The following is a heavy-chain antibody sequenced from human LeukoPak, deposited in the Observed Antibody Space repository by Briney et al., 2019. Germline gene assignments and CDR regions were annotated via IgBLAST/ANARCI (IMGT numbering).Heavy chain of an antibody. CDR2: IYYSGST. D-gene: IGHD6-13*01. Sequence: PSETLSLTCTVSGYSISSGYYWGWIRQPPGKGLEWIGSIYYSGSTYDNLSLKSRVTISVDTSKNQFSLKLSSVTAADTAVYYCARARIAAAGTGYFDYWGQGTLVTVSS. V-gene: IGHV4-38-2*02. CDR3: ARARIAAAGTGYFDY. CDR1: GYSISSGYY. J-gene: IGHJ4*02.